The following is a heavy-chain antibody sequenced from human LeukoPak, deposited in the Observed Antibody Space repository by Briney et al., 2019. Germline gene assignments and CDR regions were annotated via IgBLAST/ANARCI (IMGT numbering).Heavy chain of an antibody. V-gene: IGHV3-48*04. CDR2: ISSSGSTI. J-gene: IGHJ6*02. D-gene: IGHD2-2*02. Sequence: GGSLRLSCAASGFTFSSYSMTWVRQAPGKGLEWVSYISSSGSTIYYADSVKGRFTISRDNAKNSLYLQMNSLRAEDTAVYYCARVTVGYCSSTSCYTMDVWGQGTTVTVSS. CDR3: ARVTVGYCSSTSCYTMDV. CDR1: GFTFSSYS.